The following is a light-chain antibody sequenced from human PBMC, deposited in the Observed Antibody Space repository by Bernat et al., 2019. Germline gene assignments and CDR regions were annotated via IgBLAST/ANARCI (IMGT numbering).Light chain of an antibody. CDR1: SSDVGAYNY. Sequence: QSALTQPASVSGSPGQSITISCTGTSSDVGAYNYVSWYQQHPGKAPKLMIYGVTDRPPGVSIRFSGSKSGNTASLTISGLQAEDEADYYCSSYTSTSTPYVFGTGTKVTVL. J-gene: IGLJ1*01. CDR3: SSYTSTSTPYV. CDR2: GVT. V-gene: IGLV2-14*03.